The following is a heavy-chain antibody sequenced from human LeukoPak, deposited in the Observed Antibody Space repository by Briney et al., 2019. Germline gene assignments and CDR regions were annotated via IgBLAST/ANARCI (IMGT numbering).Heavy chain of an antibody. CDR3: ARVNTGAFDI. D-gene: IGHD2-8*02. Sequence: GTLRLSCAASGFTFSSYWVTWVRQAPGKGLEWEANIKQDGTEKYYVDSVRGRFTISRDNAKNSLYLQMNSLRAEDTAVYYCARVNTGAFDIWGQGTMVTVSS. CDR1: GFTFSSYW. J-gene: IGHJ3*02. V-gene: IGHV3-7*01. CDR2: IKQDGTEK.